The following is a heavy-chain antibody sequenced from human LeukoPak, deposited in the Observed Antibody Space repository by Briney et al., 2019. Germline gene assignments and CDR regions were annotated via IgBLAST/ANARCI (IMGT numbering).Heavy chain of an antibody. CDR2: ISYGGST. V-gene: IGHV4-59*08. J-gene: IGHJ5*01. Sequence: SETLSLTCTVSGDSITNSYWNWIRQPPGRGLERIGRISYGGSTNYNPSLKSRVIISRDTSKNQFSLELTSVTAADTAMYYCAKRIIEARENGDSNWLDPWGQGTLVTVSS. CDR1: GDSITNSY. D-gene: IGHD4-17*01. CDR3: AKRIIEARENGDSNWLDP.